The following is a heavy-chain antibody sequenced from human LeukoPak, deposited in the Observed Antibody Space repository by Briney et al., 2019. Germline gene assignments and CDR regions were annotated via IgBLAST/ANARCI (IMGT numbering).Heavy chain of an antibody. CDR3: GVGYCGSTSCYWGDYYYYYMDV. D-gene: IGHD2-2*01. Sequence: SVKVSCKASGGTFSSYAISWVRQAPGQGLEWMGGIIPIFGTANYAQKFQGRVTITADESTSTAYMELSSLRSEDTAVYYCGVGYCGSTSCYWGDYYYYYMDVWGKGTTVTVSS. V-gene: IGHV1-69*01. CDR2: IIPIFGTA. J-gene: IGHJ6*03. CDR1: GGTFSSYA.